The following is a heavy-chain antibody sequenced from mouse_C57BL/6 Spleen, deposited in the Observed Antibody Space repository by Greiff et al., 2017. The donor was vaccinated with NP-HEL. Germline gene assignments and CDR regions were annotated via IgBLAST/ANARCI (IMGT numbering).Heavy chain of an antibody. CDR1: GYTFTDYN. Sequence: EVQLVESGPELVKPGASVKIPCKASGYTFTDYNMDWVKQSHGKSLEWIGDINPNNGGTIYNQKFKGKATLTVDKSSSTAYMELRSLTSEDTAVYYCARWDYSNYLFAYWGQGTLVTVSA. D-gene: IGHD2-5*01. CDR2: INPNNGGT. CDR3: ARWDYSNYLFAY. V-gene: IGHV1-18*01. J-gene: IGHJ3*01.